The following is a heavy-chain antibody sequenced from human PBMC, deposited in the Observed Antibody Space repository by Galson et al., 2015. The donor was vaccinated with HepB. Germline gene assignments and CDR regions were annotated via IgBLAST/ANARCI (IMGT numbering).Heavy chain of an antibody. CDR1: GFSISTSGVG. Sequence: PALVTPTQPLTLTCTFSGFSISTSGVGVAWIRQPPGKALEWLAVIYWDDDKRYSPSLENRLTISKDTSNNLVVLTMTNMDPVDTATYYCAYRIPGYSYWDGGWFDPWGQGILVTVSS. D-gene: IGHD3-10*01. CDR2: IYWDDDK. V-gene: IGHV2-5*02. J-gene: IGHJ5*02. CDR3: AYRIPGYSYWDGGWFDP.